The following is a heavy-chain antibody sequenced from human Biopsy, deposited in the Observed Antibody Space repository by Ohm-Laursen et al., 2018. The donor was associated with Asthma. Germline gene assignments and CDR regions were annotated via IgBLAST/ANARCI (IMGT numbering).Heavy chain of an antibody. Sequence: SQTLSLTCSVSGASIRSVGYYWSWIRQHPVKGLEWIGHIYYSGSTYYNPSLKSRVSISLDTSKNQFSLSLTSVTAADTAVYYCARTTYGHDGFDPWGQGTLVTVSS. V-gene: IGHV4-31*03. CDR3: ARTTYGHDGFDP. J-gene: IGHJ5*02. CDR2: IYYSGST. D-gene: IGHD4-17*01. CDR1: GASIRSVGYY.